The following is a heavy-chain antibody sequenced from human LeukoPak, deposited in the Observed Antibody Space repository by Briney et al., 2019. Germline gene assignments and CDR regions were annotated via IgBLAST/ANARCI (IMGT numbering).Heavy chain of an antibody. D-gene: IGHD2-2*01. V-gene: IGHV3-7*04. J-gene: IGHJ4*02. CDR1: GFTFNRYW. CDR2: LKHDGSEK. CDR3: TRDCSSTSCYPDY. Sequence: PGGSLRLSCAASGFTFNRYWMSWVRPAPGKGLELVVNLKHDGSEKYYVDSVKGQFIISRDNAKNSLYMQMNSLGAEDTAMYYCTRDCSSTSCYPDYWGQGTLVTVSS.